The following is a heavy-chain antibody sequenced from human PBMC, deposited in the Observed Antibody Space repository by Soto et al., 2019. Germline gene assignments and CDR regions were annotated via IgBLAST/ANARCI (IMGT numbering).Heavy chain of an antibody. V-gene: IGHV1-69*13. CDR1: GGTFSSYA. CDR3: ARGGPYYDSSFDY. J-gene: IGHJ4*02. CDR2: IIPIFGTA. Sequence: AASVKVSCKASGGTFSSYAISWVRQAPGQGLEWMGGIIPIFGTANYAQKFQGRVTITADESTSTAYMELSSLRSEDTAVYYCARGGPYYDSSFDYWGQGTLVTVSS. D-gene: IGHD3-22*01.